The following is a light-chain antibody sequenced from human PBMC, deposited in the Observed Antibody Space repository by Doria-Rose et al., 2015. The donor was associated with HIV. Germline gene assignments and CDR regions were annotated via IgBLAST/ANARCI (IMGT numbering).Light chain of an antibody. Sequence: EIVLTQSPGTLSLSPGERATLSCRASQSFSSTYLAWYQQKPGQAPSLLIYDGSTRATGIPDRFSARGSGTDFTLTINRLEPEDFALYYCHQYGTSWTFGQETKVEI. CDR2: DGS. CDR1: QSFSSTY. J-gene: IGKJ1*01. CDR3: HQYGTSWT. V-gene: IGKV3-20*01.